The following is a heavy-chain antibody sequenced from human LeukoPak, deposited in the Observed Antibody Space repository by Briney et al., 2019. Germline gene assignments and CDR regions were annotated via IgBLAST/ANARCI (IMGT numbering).Heavy chain of an antibody. CDR2: IIPILGIA. D-gene: IGHD3-22*01. CDR3: ARGGGGSINYYDSSGYYWD. V-gene: IGHV1-69*16. Sequence: SVKVSCKASGGTFSSYTISWVRQAPGQGLEWMGRIIPILGIANYAQKFQGRVTITTDESTSTAYMELSSLRSEDTAVYYCARGGGGSINYYDSSGYYWDWGQGTLVTVSS. CDR1: GGTFSSYT. J-gene: IGHJ4*02.